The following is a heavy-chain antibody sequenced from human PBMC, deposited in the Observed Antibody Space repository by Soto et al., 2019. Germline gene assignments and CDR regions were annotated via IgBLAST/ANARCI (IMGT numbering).Heavy chain of an antibody. Sequence: PGESLKISCKGSGYSFAGYWITWVRQKPGKGLEWMGRIDPSDSQTYYSPSFRGHVTISVTKSITTVFLQWSSLRASDTAMYYCARHRWGRKQWLVGHGMDVWGQGTTVTVSS. D-gene: IGHD6-19*01. CDR1: GYSFAGYW. J-gene: IGHJ6*02. CDR2: IDPSDSQT. CDR3: ARHRWGRKQWLVGHGMDV. V-gene: IGHV5-10-1*01.